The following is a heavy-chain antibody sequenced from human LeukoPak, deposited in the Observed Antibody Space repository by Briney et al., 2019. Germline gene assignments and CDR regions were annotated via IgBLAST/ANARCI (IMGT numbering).Heavy chain of an antibody. Sequence: SETLSLTCTVSGGSISSGDYYWSWIRQPPGKGLEWIGYIYYSGSTYYNPSLKSRVTISVDTSKNQFSLKLSSVTAADTAVYYCARAYSGYVPFDYWGQGTLVTVSS. CDR3: ARAYSGYVPFDY. CDR1: GGSISSGDYY. D-gene: IGHD5-12*01. J-gene: IGHJ4*02. V-gene: IGHV4-30-4*01. CDR2: IYYSGST.